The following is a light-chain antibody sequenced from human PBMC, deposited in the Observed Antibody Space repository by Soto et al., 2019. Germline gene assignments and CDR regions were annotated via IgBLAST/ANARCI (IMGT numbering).Light chain of an antibody. CDR2: DAS. Sequence: DIQMTQSPSTLSASVGDRVTITCRASQSISSWLAWYQHKPPKAPKLLIYDASSLESGVPSRFSGSGSGTEFTLTISSLQPDDVATYYCQQYNGYFRTFGQGTKLQIK. J-gene: IGKJ2*01. CDR3: QQYNGYFRT. CDR1: QSISSW. V-gene: IGKV1-5*01.